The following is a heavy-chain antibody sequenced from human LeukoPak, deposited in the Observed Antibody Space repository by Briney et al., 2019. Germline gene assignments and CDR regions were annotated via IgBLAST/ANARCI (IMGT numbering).Heavy chain of an antibody. D-gene: IGHD3-3*01. CDR2: INPNSGGT. J-gene: IGHJ4*02. CDR1: GYTFTGYY. V-gene: IGHV1-2*02. CDR3: ATLTYYDFWSGYFDY. Sequence: ASVKVSCKASGYTFTGYYMHWVRQAPGQGLEWMGWINPNSGGTNYAQKFQGRVTMTRDTSISTAYMELSRLRSDDTAVYYCATLTYYDFWSGYFDYWGQGTLVTVSS.